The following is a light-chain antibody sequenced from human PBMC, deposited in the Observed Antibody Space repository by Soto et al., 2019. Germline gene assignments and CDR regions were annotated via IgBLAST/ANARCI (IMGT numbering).Light chain of an antibody. CDR1: QSLVHSDLTTS. CDR2: HVS. CDR3: MQGTHWHSYT. J-gene: IGKJ2*01. Sequence: DVVMTQSPLSLPVTLGHPASISCRSRQSLVHSDLTTSLNWFHQRPGQSPRRLIYHVSNRDSVVLDRFRVSGPDSDFTLKISGVEAEYVGVSYCMQGTHWHSYTFGQGIKLEVK. V-gene: IGKV2-30*02.